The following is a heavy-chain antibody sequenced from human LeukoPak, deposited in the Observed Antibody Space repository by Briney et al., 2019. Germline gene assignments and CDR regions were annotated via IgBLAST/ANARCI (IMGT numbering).Heavy chain of an antibody. CDR1: SGSFSGYY. V-gene: IGHV4-34*01. D-gene: IGHD3-10*01. CDR3: ANLPYYYGSGSYQG. Sequence: PSETLSLTCAVYSGSFSGYYWSWIRQPPGKGLEWIGEINHSGSTNYNPSLKSRVTISVDTSKNQFSLKLSSVTDADTAVYYCANLPYYYGSGSYQGWGQGTLVTVSS. CDR2: INHSGST. J-gene: IGHJ4*02.